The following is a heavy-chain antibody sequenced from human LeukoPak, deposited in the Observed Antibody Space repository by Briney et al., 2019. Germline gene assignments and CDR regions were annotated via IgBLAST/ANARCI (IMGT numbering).Heavy chain of an antibody. CDR2: INHSGST. CDR1: GGSFSGYY. CDR3: ARGKKGPREYYGMDA. J-gene: IGHJ6*02. Sequence: PSETLSLTCAVYGGSFSGYYWSWIRQPPGKGLEWIGEINHSGSTNYNPSLKSRVTMSVDTSKNQFSLKLNSVTAADTAVYYCARGKKGPREYYGMDAWGQGTTVTVSS. V-gene: IGHV4-34*01.